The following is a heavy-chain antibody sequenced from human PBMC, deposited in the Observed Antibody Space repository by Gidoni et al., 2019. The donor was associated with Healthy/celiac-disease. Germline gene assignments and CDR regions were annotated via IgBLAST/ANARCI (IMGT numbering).Heavy chain of an antibody. V-gene: IGHV4-59*01. Sequence: QVQLQESGPGLEKPSGALSLTCTVSGCSISSYYWSWIRQPPGKGLEWIGYIYYSGSTNYNPSLKSLVTISVDTSKNQFSLKLSSVTAADTAVYYCARDLGYDAFDIWGQGTMVTVSS. D-gene: IGHD3-16*01. J-gene: IGHJ3*02. CDR2: IYYSGST. CDR1: GCSISSYY. CDR3: ARDLGYDAFDI.